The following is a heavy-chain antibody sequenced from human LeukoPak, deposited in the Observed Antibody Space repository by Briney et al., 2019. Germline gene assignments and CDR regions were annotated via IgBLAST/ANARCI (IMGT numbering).Heavy chain of an antibody. CDR1: GGSISSYY. Sequence: SETLSLTCTVSGGSISSYYWSWIRQPAEKGLEWIGRIYTSGSTNYNTSLKSRVTMSIDTSKNQFSLKLSSVTAADTAVYYCTGITPHYYYGMDVWGQGTTVTVSS. V-gene: IGHV4-4*07. CDR3: TGITPHYYYGMDV. D-gene: IGHD3-3*01. CDR2: IYTSGST. J-gene: IGHJ6*02.